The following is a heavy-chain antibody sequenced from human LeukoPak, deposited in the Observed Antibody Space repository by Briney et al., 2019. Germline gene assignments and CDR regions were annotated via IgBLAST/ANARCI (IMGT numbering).Heavy chain of an antibody. Sequence: GGSLRLSCAASGFTLSDYYMSWIRQAPGKGLEWLSYISRSGSHTPYADSVKGRFTVSRDNAKNSLSLELNSLRVDDTAIYYCARVGSTAEAGTPDYWGQGTLVTVSS. V-gene: IGHV3-11*06. CDR2: ISRSGSHT. CDR1: GFTLSDYY. J-gene: IGHJ4*02. CDR3: ARVGSTAEAGTPDY. D-gene: IGHD6-13*01.